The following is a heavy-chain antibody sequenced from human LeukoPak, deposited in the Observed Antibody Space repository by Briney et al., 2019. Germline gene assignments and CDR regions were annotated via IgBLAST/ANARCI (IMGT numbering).Heavy chain of an antibody. CDR3: AKDQSPRHDLVDY. Sequence: GGSLRLSCTASGFTFSSYALHWVRQAPGKGLEWVAVISYDGSNKYYADSVKGRFTISRDNSKNTLYLQMNSLRAEDTAVYYCAKDQSPRHDLVDYWGQGTLVTVSS. V-gene: IGHV3-30-3*01. CDR2: ISYDGSNK. CDR1: GFTFSSYA. D-gene: IGHD1-1*01. J-gene: IGHJ4*02.